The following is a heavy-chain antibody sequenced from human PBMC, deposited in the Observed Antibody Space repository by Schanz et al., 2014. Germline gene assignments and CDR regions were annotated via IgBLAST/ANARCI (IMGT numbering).Heavy chain of an antibody. D-gene: IGHD6-13*01. Sequence: QVQLVESGGGLVKPGGSLRLSCAASGFVFGDYYMTWIRQAPGKGLEWLSYISDSGTYTNYADSVKGRFTISRDNAKNTLYLQMNSLIAEDTAVYFCVSQTGSPNYWGQGTLVTVSS. CDR3: VSQTGSPNY. CDR2: ISDSGTYT. J-gene: IGHJ4*02. CDR1: GFVFGDYY. V-gene: IGHV3-11*06.